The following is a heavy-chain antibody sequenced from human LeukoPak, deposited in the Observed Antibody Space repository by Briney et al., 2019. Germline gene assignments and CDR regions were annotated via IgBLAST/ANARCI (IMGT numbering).Heavy chain of an antibody. Sequence: GRSLRLSCAASGFTLSSYGMHWVRQAPGKGLEWVAVISYDGSNKYYADSVKGRFTISRDNSKNTLYLQMNSLRAEDTAVYYCAKATYYYGSGSYYNLDYWGQGTLVTVSS. J-gene: IGHJ4*02. CDR1: GFTLSSYG. D-gene: IGHD3-10*01. CDR3: AKATYYYGSGSYYNLDY. CDR2: ISYDGSNK. V-gene: IGHV3-30*18.